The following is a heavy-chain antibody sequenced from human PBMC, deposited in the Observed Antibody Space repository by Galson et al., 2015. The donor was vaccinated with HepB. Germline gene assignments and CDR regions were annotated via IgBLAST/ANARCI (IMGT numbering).Heavy chain of an antibody. J-gene: IGHJ4*02. V-gene: IGHV3-30-3*01. D-gene: IGHD7-27*01. CDR2: ISYAGSNK. CDR1: GFTFNSYA. CDR3: ARAWAHFDY. Sequence: SLRLSCAASGFTFNSYAMHWVRQAPGKGLEWVSLISYAGSNKYYADSVKGRFTISRDNSKNTLYLQMNSLRTEDTAVYYCARAWAHFDYWGQGTLVTVSS.